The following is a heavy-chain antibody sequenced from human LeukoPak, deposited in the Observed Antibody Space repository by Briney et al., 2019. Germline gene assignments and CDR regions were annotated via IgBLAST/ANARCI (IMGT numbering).Heavy chain of an antibody. CDR3: ARLWGGSSGYYY. J-gene: IGHJ4*02. D-gene: IGHD3-22*01. CDR2: ISGSGDST. Sequence: GGSLRLSCAASGFTFSTYAMSWVRQAPGKGLEWVSGISGSGDSTYYADSVKGRFTISRDNAKNSLYLQMSSLRAEDTAVYYCARLWGGSSGYYYWGQGTLVTVSS. CDR1: GFTFSTYA. V-gene: IGHV3-23*01.